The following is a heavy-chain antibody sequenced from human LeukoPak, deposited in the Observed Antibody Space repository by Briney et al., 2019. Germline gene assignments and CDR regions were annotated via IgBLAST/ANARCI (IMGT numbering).Heavy chain of an antibody. CDR3: ALYGSGSYNFDF. Sequence: PSQTLSLTCTVSGGSISSGDYYWSWIRQPPGKGLEWIGYIYYSGSTYYNPSLKSRVTISVDTSKNQFSLKLNSVTAADTAVYYCALYGSGSYNFDFWGQGTLVTVSS. D-gene: IGHD3-10*01. CDR1: GGSISSGDYY. J-gene: IGHJ4*02. CDR2: IYYSGST. V-gene: IGHV4-30-4*01.